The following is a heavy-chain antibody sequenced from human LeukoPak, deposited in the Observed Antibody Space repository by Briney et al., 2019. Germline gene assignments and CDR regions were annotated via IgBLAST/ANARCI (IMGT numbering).Heavy chain of an antibody. D-gene: IGHD4-11*01. V-gene: IGHV4-39*07. CDR3: ARVNYSNYSYYYYYYYYMDV. CDR1: GGSISSSSYY. J-gene: IGHJ6*03. Sequence: SETLSLTCTVSGGSISSSSYYWGWIRQPPGKGLEWIWSIYYSGSTYYNPSLKSRVTISVDTSKNQFSLKLSSVTAADTAVYYCARVNYSNYSYYYYYYYYMDVWGKGTTVTVSS. CDR2: IYYSGST.